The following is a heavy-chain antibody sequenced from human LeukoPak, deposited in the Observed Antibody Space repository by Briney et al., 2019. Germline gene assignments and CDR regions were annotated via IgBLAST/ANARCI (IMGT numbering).Heavy chain of an antibody. CDR3: AKGVSVGDRRPHYYYMDV. CDR1: GFTFSSYA. V-gene: IGHV3-23*01. D-gene: IGHD3-16*01. Sequence: WGSLRLSCAASGFTFSSYAMSCVRQAPGKGLEWVSAISGSGGSTYYADSVKGRFTISRDNSKNTLYLQLNSLRAEDTAVYYCAKGVSVGDRRPHYYYMDVWGKGTTVTVSS. CDR2: ISGSGGST. J-gene: IGHJ6*03.